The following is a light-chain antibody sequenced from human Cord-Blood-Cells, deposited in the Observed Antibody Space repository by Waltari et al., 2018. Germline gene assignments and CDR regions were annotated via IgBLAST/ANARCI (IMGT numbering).Light chain of an antibody. CDR1: QDISNY. J-gene: IGKJ2*01. CDR3: QQYDNLPPYT. V-gene: IGKV1-33*01. Sequence: DIQMTQSPSSLSASVGDRVTITCQASQDISNYLNWYQQKPGKAPKLLIYDASNFETGVPSRFSRSGSGTDVTFTISSLQPEDIATYYCQQYDNLPPYTFGQGTKLEIK. CDR2: DAS.